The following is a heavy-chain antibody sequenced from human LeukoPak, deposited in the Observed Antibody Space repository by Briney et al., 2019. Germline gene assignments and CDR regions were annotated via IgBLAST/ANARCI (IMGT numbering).Heavy chain of an antibody. CDR3: ASPGGDYYDSSGSDNWFDP. D-gene: IGHD3-22*01. V-gene: IGHV3-53*01. CDR2: IYSGGST. J-gene: IGHJ5*02. Sequence: GGSLRLSCAASGFTVSSDYMPWVRQAPGKGLEWVSVIYSGGSTYYTDSVKGRFTISRDNSKNTLYLQMNSLRAEDTAVYYCASPGGDYYDSSGSDNWFDPWGQGTLVTVSS. CDR1: GFTVSSDY.